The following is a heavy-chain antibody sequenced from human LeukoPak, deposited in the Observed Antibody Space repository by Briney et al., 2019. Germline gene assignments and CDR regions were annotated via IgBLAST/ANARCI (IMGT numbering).Heavy chain of an antibody. CDR3: ARSADWFDP. Sequence: SETLSLTCAVYGGSFSGYYWSWIRQPPGKGLEWIGEINHSGSTNYNPSLKSRVTISVDTSKNQFSLKLSSVTAADTAVYYCARSADWFDPWGQGTLVTVSS. J-gene: IGHJ5*02. CDR1: GGSFSGYY. CDR2: INHSGST. V-gene: IGHV4-34*01.